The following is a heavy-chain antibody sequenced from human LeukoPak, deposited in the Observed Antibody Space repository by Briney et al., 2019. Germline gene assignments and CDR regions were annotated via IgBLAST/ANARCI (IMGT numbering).Heavy chain of an antibody. CDR1: GFTFSTYW. CDR3: ARDSAGNDY. V-gene: IGHV3-7*01. D-gene: IGHD6-13*01. J-gene: IGHJ4*02. CDR2: IKQDGSEK. Sequence: GGSLRLSCAASGFTFSTYWMSWVRQAPGKGLEWVANIKQDGSEKYYVDSVKGRFTNSRDNAKNSLYLQMNSLRAEDTAMYYCARDSAGNDYWGQGTLVTVSS.